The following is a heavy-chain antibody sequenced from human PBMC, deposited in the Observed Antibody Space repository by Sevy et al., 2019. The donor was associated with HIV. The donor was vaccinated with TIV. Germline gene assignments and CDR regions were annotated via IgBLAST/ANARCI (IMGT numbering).Heavy chain of an antibody. CDR3: TRTSYYYDSGSYYGMDV. CDR1: GFTSGDYI. Sequence: GGSLRLSCTPSGFTSGDYILTWVRQTPGKGLEWVGFIRSKTYGGTTEYDASVKGRFTISSDDSKNVAYLRMNSLKTEDTAVYYCTRTSYYYDSGSYYGMDVWGQGTTVTVSS. D-gene: IGHD3-10*01. J-gene: IGHJ6*02. CDR2: IRSKTYGGTT. V-gene: IGHV3-49*04.